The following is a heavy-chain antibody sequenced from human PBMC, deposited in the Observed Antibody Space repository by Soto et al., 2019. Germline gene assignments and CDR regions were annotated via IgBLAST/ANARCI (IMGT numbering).Heavy chain of an antibody. CDR2: TYYRSNWRH. CDR1: GDSVSSNTAA. CDR3: ARGVFGSGCDL. J-gene: IGHJ5*02. Sequence: SRTLSLTCAISGDSVSSNTAAWNWIRSSPSRGLEWLGRTYYRSNWRHDYAVSVKSRITVNPDTSKNHFSLQLNSVTPDDTAVYYCARGVFGSGCDLWGQGPMGTV. D-gene: IGHD2-15*01. V-gene: IGHV6-1*01.